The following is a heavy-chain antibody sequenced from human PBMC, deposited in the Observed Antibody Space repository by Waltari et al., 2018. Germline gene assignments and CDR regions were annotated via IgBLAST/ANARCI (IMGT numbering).Heavy chain of an antibody. CDR2: INHSGST. Sequence: QVQLQQWGAGLLKPSETLSLTCAVYGGSFSGYYWSWIRQPPGQGLEWIGEINHSGSTNYNPSLKSRVTISVDTSKNQFSLKLSSVTAADTAVYYCARYYYDSSGYDPRDAFDIWGQGTMVTVSS. D-gene: IGHD3-22*01. CDR3: ARYYYDSSGYDPRDAFDI. V-gene: IGHV4-34*01. J-gene: IGHJ3*02. CDR1: GGSFSGYY.